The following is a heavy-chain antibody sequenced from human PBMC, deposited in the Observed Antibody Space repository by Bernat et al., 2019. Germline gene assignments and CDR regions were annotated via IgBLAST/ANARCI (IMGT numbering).Heavy chain of an antibody. Sequence: EVQLVESGGGLVQPGGSLRLSCAASGFTFSSYAMSWVRQAPGKGLEWVSGISGSGGSTYYADSVKGRFTISRDNSKNTLYLKMNSLRAEDTAVYYCAKARYNSSWYGVDVWGQGTTVTVSS. CDR3: AKARYNSSWYGVDV. CDR2: ISGSGGST. V-gene: IGHV3-23*04. J-gene: IGHJ6*02. CDR1: GFTFSSYA. D-gene: IGHD6-13*01.